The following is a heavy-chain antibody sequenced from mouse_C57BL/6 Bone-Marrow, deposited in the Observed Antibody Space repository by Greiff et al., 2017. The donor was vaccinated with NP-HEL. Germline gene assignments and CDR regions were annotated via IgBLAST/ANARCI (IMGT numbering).Heavy chain of an antibody. CDR1: GYSITSGYY. Sequence: EVKLQESGPGLVKPSQSLSLTCSVTGYSITSGYYWNWIRQFPGNKLEWMGYISYDGSNNYNPSLKNRISITLDTSKNQFFLKLNSVTTEDTATYYCARVYDGYSDAMDYWGQGTSVTVSS. J-gene: IGHJ4*01. D-gene: IGHD2-3*01. CDR3: ARVYDGYSDAMDY. CDR2: ISYDGSN. V-gene: IGHV3-6*01.